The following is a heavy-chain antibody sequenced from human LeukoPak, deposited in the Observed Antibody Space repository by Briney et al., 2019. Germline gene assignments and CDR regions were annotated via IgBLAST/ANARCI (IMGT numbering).Heavy chain of an antibody. V-gene: IGHV3-30*18. CDR1: GFTFSSYG. Sequence: GRSLRLSCAASGFTFSSYGMHWVRQAPGKGLEWVAVISYDGSNKYYADSVKGRFTISRDNSKNTLYLQMNSLRAEDTAVYYCAKDQGWFGELLFYYYYGMDAWGQGTTVTVSS. D-gene: IGHD3-10*01. CDR2: ISYDGSNK. J-gene: IGHJ6*02. CDR3: AKDQGWFGELLFYYYYGMDA.